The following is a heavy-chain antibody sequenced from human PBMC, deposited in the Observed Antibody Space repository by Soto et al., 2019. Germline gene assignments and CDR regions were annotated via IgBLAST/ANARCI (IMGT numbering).Heavy chain of an antibody. CDR1: GFTFSRYG. Sequence: QVQLVESGGGVVQPGRSLRLSCAASGFTFSRYGMHWVRQAPGKGLEWVAVISTDGRNKHYVDSVKGRFTISRDNSKNTLYLQMNSLRAEDTAVYYCATDLSIGAADYYLDQWGQGTLVTVSS. CDR2: ISTDGRNK. J-gene: IGHJ4*02. V-gene: IGHV3-30*03. D-gene: IGHD6-13*01. CDR3: ATDLSIGAADYYLDQ.